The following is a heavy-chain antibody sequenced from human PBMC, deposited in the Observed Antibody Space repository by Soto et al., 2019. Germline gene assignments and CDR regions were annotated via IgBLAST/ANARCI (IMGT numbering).Heavy chain of an antibody. D-gene: IGHD3-10*01. CDR2: IWYDGSNK. Sequence: TGGSLRLSCAASGFTFSSYGMHWVRQAPGKGLEWVAVIWYDGSNKYYADSVKGRFTISRDNSKNTLYLQMNSLRAEDTAVYYCARMLDYGSGSYFPLYYYYYYGMDVWGQGTTVTVSS. J-gene: IGHJ6*02. CDR3: ARMLDYGSGSYFPLYYYYYYGMDV. V-gene: IGHV3-33*01. CDR1: GFTFSSYG.